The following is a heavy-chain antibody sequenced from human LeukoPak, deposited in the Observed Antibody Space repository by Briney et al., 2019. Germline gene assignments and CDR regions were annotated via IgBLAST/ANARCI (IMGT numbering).Heavy chain of an antibody. CDR3: ARTYYDFWSGSPNCFDY. J-gene: IGHJ4*02. CDR1: GGSFSGYY. CDR2: INHSGST. V-gene: IGHV4-34*01. D-gene: IGHD3-3*01. Sequence: SETLSLTCAVYGGSFSGYYWSWIRQPPGKGLEWIGEINHSGSTNYNPSLKSRVTISVDTSKNQFSLKLSSVTAADTAVYYCARTYYDFWSGSPNCFDYWGQGTLVTVSS.